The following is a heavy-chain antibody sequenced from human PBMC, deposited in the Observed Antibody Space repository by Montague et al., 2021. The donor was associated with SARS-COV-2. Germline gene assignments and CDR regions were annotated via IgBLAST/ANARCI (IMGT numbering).Heavy chain of an antibody. D-gene: IGHD6-13*01. CDR2: VSASGST. CDR1: GDSISYLY. J-gene: IGHJ4*02. V-gene: IGHV4-4*07. CDR3: ARDVVAAPGTFDY. Sequence: SETLSLTCTVSGDSISYLYWSWIRQPAGKGLEWIGRVSASGSTNXNPSLNSRVTMSVDTSKKQFSLRLSPVTAADTAVYYCARDVVAAPGTFDYWGQGTLVTVSS.